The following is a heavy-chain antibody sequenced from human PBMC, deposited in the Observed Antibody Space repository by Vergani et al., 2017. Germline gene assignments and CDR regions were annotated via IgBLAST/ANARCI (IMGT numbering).Heavy chain of an antibody. V-gene: IGHV3-21*01. J-gene: IGHJ4*02. CDR2: ISSSSSYI. CDR3: ARDQYFDWLGYFDY. Sequence: EVQLVESGGGLVKPGGSLRLSCAASGFTFSSYSMNWVRQAPGKGLEWVSSISSSSSYIYYADSVKGRFTISRDNAKNSLYLQMNSLRAEDTAVYYCARDQYFDWLGYFDYWGQGTLVTVSA. D-gene: IGHD3-9*01. CDR1: GFTFSSYS.